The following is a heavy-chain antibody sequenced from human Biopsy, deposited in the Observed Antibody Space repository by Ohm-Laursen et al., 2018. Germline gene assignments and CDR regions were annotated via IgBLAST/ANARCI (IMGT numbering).Heavy chain of an antibody. Sequence: GTLSLTCPVSGDSVSSGSFYWTWIRQPPGQGLEYIGYIYDGGSTANYNPSLESRVTMSVDMPKNQFSLKLSSVTAADTAIYYCARGMRSSGWPYFDSWGQGTLVTVSS. CDR2: IYDGGSTA. J-gene: IGHJ4*02. CDR1: GDSVSSGSFY. V-gene: IGHV4-61*01. D-gene: IGHD6-19*01. CDR3: ARGMRSSGWPYFDS.